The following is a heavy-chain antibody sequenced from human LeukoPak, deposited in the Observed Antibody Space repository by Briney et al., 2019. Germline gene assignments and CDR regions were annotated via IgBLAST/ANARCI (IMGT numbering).Heavy chain of an antibody. CDR1: GYTFTSYG. CDR3: AADYGSGSYTWFDP. J-gene: IGHJ5*02. D-gene: IGHD3-10*01. V-gene: IGHV1-24*01. CDR2: FDPEDGET. Sequence: ASVKVSCKASGYTFTSYGISWVRQAPGQGLEWMGGFDPEDGETIYAQKFQGRVTMTEDTSTDTAYMELSSLRSEDTAVYYCAADYGSGSYTWFDPWGQGTLVTVSS.